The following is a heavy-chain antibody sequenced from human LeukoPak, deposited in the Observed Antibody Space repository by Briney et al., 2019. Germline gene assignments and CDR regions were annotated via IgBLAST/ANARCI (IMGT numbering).Heavy chain of an antibody. J-gene: IGHJ4*02. CDR2: IIPIFGTA. Sequence: SVKVSCKASGGTFSSNAISWVRQAPGQGLEWMGGIIPIFGTANYAQKFQGRVTITADESTSTAYMELSRLRSDDTAVYYCAREHYDFWSGYYRSDFDYWGQGTLVTVSS. CDR3: AREHYDFWSGYYRSDFDY. D-gene: IGHD3-3*01. CDR1: GGTFSSNA. V-gene: IGHV1-69*13.